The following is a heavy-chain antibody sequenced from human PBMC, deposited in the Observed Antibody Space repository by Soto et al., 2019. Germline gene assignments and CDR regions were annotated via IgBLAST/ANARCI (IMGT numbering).Heavy chain of an antibody. D-gene: IGHD6-13*01. Sequence: QITLKESGPTLVKPTQTLTLTCTFSGFSLSTSGVGVGWIRQPPGKALEWLALIYWDDDKRYSPSLKSRLTITKDTSKNQVVLTMTNMDPVDTATYYCAHSRYSSSWYWRLRVWFDPWGQGTLVTVSS. V-gene: IGHV2-5*02. CDR3: AHSRYSSSWYWRLRVWFDP. CDR2: IYWDDDK. J-gene: IGHJ5*02. CDR1: GFSLSTSGVG.